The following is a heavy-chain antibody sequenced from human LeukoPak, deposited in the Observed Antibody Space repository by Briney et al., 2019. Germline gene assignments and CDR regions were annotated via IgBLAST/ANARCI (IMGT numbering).Heavy chain of an antibody. CDR2: IWYDGSNK. D-gene: IGHD4-17*01. J-gene: IGHJ3*02. CDR1: GFTFSSYG. CDR3: ARDVTVTTLLDAFDI. Sequence: GGSLRLSCAASGFTFSSYGMHWVRQAPGKGLEWVAVIWYDGSNKYYADSVKGRFTISRDNSKNTLYLQMNSLRGEDTAVYYGARDVTVTTLLDAFDIWGQGTMVTVSS. V-gene: IGHV3-33*01.